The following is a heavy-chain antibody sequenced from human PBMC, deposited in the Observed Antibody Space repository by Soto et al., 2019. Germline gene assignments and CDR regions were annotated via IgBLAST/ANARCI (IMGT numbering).Heavy chain of an antibody. CDR2: IYYSGST. D-gene: IGHD3-3*01. Sequence: QVQLQESGPGLVKPSQTLSLTCTVSGGSISSGGYYWSWIRQHPGKGLEWIGYIYYSGSTYYNPYLKSRVTISVDTSKNQFSLKLSSVTATDTAVYYCARTYYDFWSGHRIYYFDYWGQGTLVTVSS. V-gene: IGHV4-31*03. J-gene: IGHJ4*02. CDR1: GGSISSGGYY. CDR3: ARTYYDFWSGHRIYYFDY.